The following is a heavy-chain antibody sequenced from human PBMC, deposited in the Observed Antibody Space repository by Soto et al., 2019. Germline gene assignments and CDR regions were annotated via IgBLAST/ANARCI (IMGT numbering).Heavy chain of an antibody. J-gene: IGHJ4*02. CDR2: IRGSDGST. Sequence: PGGSLRLSCAASGFTLNSYAMSWVRQAPGKGLEWVSSIRGSDGSTYYADSVKGRFTISRDNSKNTLYLQLTSLRAEDTAIYYSAKDQTYYFDSSTYWAYWGQGALVTVSS. CDR1: GFTLNSYA. D-gene: IGHD3-22*01. V-gene: IGHV3-23*01. CDR3: AKDQTYYFDSSTYWAY.